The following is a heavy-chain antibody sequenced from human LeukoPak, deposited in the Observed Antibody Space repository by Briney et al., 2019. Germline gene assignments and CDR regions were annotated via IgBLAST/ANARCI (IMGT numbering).Heavy chain of an antibody. V-gene: IGHV4-59*08. J-gene: IGHJ3*01. CDR1: GGSISGYY. CDR3: ATWCSSGWHAFDV. CDR2: IYYTGST. Sequence: SETLSLTCTVSGGSISGYYWSWIRQPPGKGLGWIGDIYYTGSTNSNPSLKSRVTISVDTSKNQFSLNLRSVTAADTAVYYCATWCSSGWHAFDVWGQGTMVTVSS. D-gene: IGHD6-19*01.